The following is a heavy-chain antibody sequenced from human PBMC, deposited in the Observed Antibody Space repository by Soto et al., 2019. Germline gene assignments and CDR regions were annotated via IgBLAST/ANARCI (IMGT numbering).Heavy chain of an antibody. J-gene: IGHJ4*02. V-gene: IGHV3-23*01. CDR3: ARRGSGSYYDY. CDR1: GFTFSNYA. CDR2: ISGSGDST. Sequence: EVQLLESGGGLVQPGGSLRLSCAASGFTFSNYAMNWVRQAPGKGLEWVSVISGSGDSTYYADSVKGRFTISRDNSKNTLYLQMHSLRAEDTAIYYCARRGSGSYYDYWGQGTLVPVSS. D-gene: IGHD1-26*01.